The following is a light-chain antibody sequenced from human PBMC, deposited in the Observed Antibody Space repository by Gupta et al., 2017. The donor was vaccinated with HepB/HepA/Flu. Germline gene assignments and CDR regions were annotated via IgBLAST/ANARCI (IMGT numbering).Light chain of an antibody. V-gene: IGKV1-39*01. CDR1: QNINTY. CDR3: QQSDSAPVT. Sequence: DIQMTQSPSSLSASVGDRVTITCRASQNINTYLNWYQQKPGKAPKVLIYAASSLQTGVPSRFSGSGSGTGFTLTISRLQAEDFATYYCQQSDSAPVTFGQGTLLEIK. J-gene: IGKJ5*01. CDR2: AAS.